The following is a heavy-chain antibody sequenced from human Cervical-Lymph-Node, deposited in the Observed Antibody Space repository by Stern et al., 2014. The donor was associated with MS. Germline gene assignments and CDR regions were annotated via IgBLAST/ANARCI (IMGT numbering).Heavy chain of an antibody. CDR2: ISSSSSYI. Sequence: EVQLVESGGGLVKPGGSLRLSCAASGFTFSYFSMNWVRQAPGKGLEWVSSISSSSSYIYYPVSVKGRFTISRDNAKNSLYLQMNSLRAEDTAVYYCATNEPNYNFELWGRGTLVTVSS. CDR1: GFTFSYFS. D-gene: IGHD1-7*01. J-gene: IGHJ2*01. V-gene: IGHV3-21*01. CDR3: ATNEPNYNFEL.